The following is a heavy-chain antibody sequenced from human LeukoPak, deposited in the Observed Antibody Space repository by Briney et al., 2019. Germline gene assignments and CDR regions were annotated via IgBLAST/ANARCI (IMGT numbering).Heavy chain of an antibody. Sequence: GGSLRLSCAASGFTFSSYAMHWVRQAPGKGLEWVAVISYDGSNKYYADSVKGRFTISRDNSKNTLYLQMNSLRAEDTAVYYCASLNCSSTSCQQLWGQGTLVTVSS. CDR3: ASLNCSSTSCQQL. D-gene: IGHD2-2*01. J-gene: IGHJ4*02. CDR1: GFTFSSYA. V-gene: IGHV3-30-3*01. CDR2: ISYDGSNK.